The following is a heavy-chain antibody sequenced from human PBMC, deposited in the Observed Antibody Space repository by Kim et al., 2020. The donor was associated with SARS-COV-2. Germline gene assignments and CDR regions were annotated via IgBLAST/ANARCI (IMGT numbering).Heavy chain of an antibody. CDR1: GGSFSGYY. V-gene: IGHV4-34*01. Sequence: SETLSLTCAVYGGSFSGYYWSWIRQPPGKGLEWIGEINHSGSTNYNPSLKSRVTISVDTSKNQFSLKLSSVTAADTAVYYCARGATAAGSDYYYGMDVWGQGTTVTVSS. J-gene: IGHJ6*02. CDR2: INHSGST. CDR3: ARGATAAGSDYYYGMDV. D-gene: IGHD6-13*01.